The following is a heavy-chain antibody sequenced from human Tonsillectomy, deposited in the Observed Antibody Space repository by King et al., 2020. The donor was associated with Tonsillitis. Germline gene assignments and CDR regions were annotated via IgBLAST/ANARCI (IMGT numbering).Heavy chain of an antibody. J-gene: IGHJ4*02. CDR3: AREYCNNTSCYFFDS. V-gene: IGHV4-59*11. CDR2: FYYTGST. CDR1: GGSISNHY. Sequence: QLQESGPGLVKPSETLSLTCTVSGGSISNHYWSWIRQPPGKGLEWIGYFYYTGSTKYNPSLKSRVTISKDTSKNQFSLRLSSVTAADSAVYYCAREYCNNTSCYFFDSWGQGTLVTVSS. D-gene: IGHD2-2*01.